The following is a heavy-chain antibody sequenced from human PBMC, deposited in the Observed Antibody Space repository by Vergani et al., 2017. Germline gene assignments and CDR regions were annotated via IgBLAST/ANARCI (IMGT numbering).Heavy chain of an antibody. CDR3: ANLEIPRTMPIPDY. CDR2: ISGSGGST. D-gene: IGHD1-1*01. Sequence: EVQLLESGGGLVQPGGSLRLSCAASGFTFSSYAMSWVRQAPGKGLEWVSAISGSGGSTYYADSVKGRFTISRDNSKNTLYLQMNSLRAEDTAVYYCANLEIPRTMPIPDYWGQGTLVTVSS. J-gene: IGHJ4*02. V-gene: IGHV3-23*01. CDR1: GFTFSSYA.